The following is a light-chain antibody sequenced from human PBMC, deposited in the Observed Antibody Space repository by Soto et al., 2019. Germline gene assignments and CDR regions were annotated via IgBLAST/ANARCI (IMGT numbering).Light chain of an antibody. J-gene: IGKJ4*01. V-gene: IGKV3D-15*01. CDR1: QSVSSN. CDR3: QQYNNWPPLT. CDR2: AAS. Sequence: IVLTQSPATLSVSPGERATLFCRASQSVSSNLAWYQQRPGQAPRLLIFAASTRATGIPARFSGSGSGTEFTLTISSLQSEDFAVYFCQQYNNWPPLTFGRGTKVDTK.